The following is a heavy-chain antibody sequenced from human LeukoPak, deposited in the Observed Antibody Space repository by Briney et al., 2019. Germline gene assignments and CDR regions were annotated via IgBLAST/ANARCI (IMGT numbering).Heavy chain of an antibody. D-gene: IGHD6-19*01. V-gene: IGHV4-31*03. CDR1: GGSISSGGYY. CDR3: AGSSGWYRDWFDP. J-gene: IGHJ5*02. Sequence: PSETLSLTCTVSGGSISSGGYYWSWIRQHPGKGLECIGYIYYSGDTYYNPSLKSRVTISVDTSKNQFSLNLSSVTAADTAVYYCAGSSGWYRDWFDPWGQGTLVTVSS. CDR2: IYYSGDT.